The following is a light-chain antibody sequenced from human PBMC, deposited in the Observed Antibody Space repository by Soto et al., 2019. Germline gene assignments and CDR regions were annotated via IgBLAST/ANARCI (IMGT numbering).Light chain of an antibody. CDR1: QSVSSNY. J-gene: IGKJ5*01. V-gene: IGKV3-20*01. CDR3: QQYGRSPPLT. Sequence: EIVLPQSPGTLSLSPGEGATLSCRASQSVSSNYLAWYQQKPGQAPRLLIYGSSSRATGIPARFSGSGSGTDFTLTISRLEPEDFAVYYCQQYGRSPPLTFGQGTRLEIK. CDR2: GSS.